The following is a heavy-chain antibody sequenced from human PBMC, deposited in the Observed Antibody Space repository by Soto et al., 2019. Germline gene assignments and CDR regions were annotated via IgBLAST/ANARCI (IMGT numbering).Heavy chain of an antibody. Sequence: SETLSLTCTFSCGSIISYYWSWIRQPAGKGLEWIGRIYTSGSTNYNPSLKSRVTMSVDTSKNQFSLKLSSVTAADTAVYYCARDRANNWNRNWFDPWGQGTLVTVSS. J-gene: IGHJ5*02. CDR1: CGSIISYY. D-gene: IGHD1-20*01. V-gene: IGHV4-4*07. CDR2: IYTSGST. CDR3: ARDRANNWNRNWFDP.